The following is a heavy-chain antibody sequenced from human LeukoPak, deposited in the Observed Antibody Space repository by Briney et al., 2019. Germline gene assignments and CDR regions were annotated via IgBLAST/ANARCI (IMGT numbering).Heavy chain of an antibody. D-gene: IGHD6-13*01. CDR2: IYPGDSDT. J-gene: IGHJ4*02. CDR3: ARSTHSSSLYYFDY. V-gene: IGHV5-51*01. CDR1: GYSFTSYW. Sequence: GESLKISCKGSGYSFTSYWLGWVRPLPGEGLEWMGHIYPGDSDTRYSSSFQGQVTISADKSISTAYLQWSSLKASDTAMYYCARSTHSSSLYYFDYWGQGTLVTVSS.